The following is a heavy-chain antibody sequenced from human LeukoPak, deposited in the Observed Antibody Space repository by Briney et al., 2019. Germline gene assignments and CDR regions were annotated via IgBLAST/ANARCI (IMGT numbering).Heavy chain of an antibody. Sequence: APGKLSYNASGHPFTTYVTSWVPQSPGQGLKWMGWISAYNGNTNYAQKLQGRVTMTTDTSTSTAYMELRSLRSDDTAVYYCAREGGATQLDYWGQGTLVTVSS. J-gene: IGHJ4*02. CDR1: GHPFTTYV. V-gene: IGHV1-18*01. CDR3: AREGGATQLDY. D-gene: IGHD1-26*01. CDR2: ISAYNGNT.